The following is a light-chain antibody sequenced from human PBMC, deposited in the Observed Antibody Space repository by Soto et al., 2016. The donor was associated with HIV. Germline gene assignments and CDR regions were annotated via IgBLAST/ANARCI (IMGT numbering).Light chain of an antibody. V-gene: IGKV1-NL1*01. J-gene: IGKJ2*01. CDR2: GAS. CDR3: QQYYSAPYT. CDR1: QGITNS. Sequence: DIQMTQSPSSLSAFVGDRVTITYQTGQGITNSLAWYQQKPGKAPNLLLYGASRLQSGVPSRFSGSGSGTDYTLTISNLHPEDFATYYCQQYYSAPYTFGQGTKLEIK.